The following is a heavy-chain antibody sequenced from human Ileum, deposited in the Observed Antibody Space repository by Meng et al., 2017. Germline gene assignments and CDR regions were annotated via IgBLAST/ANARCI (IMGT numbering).Heavy chain of an antibody. D-gene: IGHD2-2*01. J-gene: IGHJ5*02. CDR1: GYTFTSYG. CDR3: ARVSPAAMGSIGWFDP. Sequence: QVRAVQTGAGVKKPGASVKVSCKASGYTFTSYGISWVRQAPGQGLEWMGWISAYNGNTNYAPKLQGRVTMTTDTSTSTAYMELRSLRSDDTAVYYCARVSPAAMGSIGWFDPWGQGTLVTVSS. CDR2: ISAYNGNT. V-gene: IGHV1-18*01.